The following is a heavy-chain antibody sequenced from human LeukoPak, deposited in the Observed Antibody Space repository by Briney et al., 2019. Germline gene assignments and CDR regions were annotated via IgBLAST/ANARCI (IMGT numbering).Heavy chain of an antibody. D-gene: IGHD2-15*01. Sequence: GGSLRLSCAASGFTFSDYYISWIRQAPGKGLEWVSSISSSSIYTNYADSVKGRFTISRDNAQNSLFLQINNLRAEDTAVYYCARRYCSAGICYSGFDYWGQGTLVTVSS. J-gene: IGHJ4*02. CDR2: ISSSSIYT. CDR3: ARRYCSAGICYSGFDY. V-gene: IGHV3-11*06. CDR1: GFTFSDYY.